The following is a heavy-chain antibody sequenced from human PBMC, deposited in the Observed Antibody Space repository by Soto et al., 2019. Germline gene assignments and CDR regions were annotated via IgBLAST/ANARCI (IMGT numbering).Heavy chain of an antibody. CDR2: ISAYNGNT. CDR3: ARGFRSVVVVAALSS. D-gene: IGHD2-15*01. CDR1: GYTFTSYG. Sequence: ASVKVSCKASGYTFTSYGISWVRQAPGQGLEWMGWISAYNGNTNYAQKLQGRVTMTTDTSTSTAYMELRSLRSDDTAVYYCARGFRSVVVVAALSSWGQGTLVTVSS. J-gene: IGHJ4*02. V-gene: IGHV1-18*04.